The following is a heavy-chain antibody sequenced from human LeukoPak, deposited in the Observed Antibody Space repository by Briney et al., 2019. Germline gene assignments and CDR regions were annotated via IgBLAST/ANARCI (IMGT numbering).Heavy chain of an antibody. J-gene: IGHJ4*02. V-gene: IGHV3-23*01. CDR2: ISSSGGGT. D-gene: IGHD5-24*01. CDR3: AKDLNGYNRYFDY. CDR1: GFTFKSFA. Sequence: PGGSLRLSCAASGFTFKSFAMTWVRQAPGKGLEWVSTISSSGGGTFYADSVKGRFTISRDNSKNTLYLQMNSLTVEDTAVYYCAKDLNGYNRYFDYWGQGTLVTVSS.